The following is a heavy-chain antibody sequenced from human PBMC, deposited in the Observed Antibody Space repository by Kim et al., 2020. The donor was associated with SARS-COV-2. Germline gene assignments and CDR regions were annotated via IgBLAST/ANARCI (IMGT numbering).Heavy chain of an antibody. J-gene: IGHJ3*02. V-gene: IGHV3-23*03. Sequence: VGSLRLSCAASGFTFSTFAMSWVRQAPGKGLEWASLIDNGGTSTFYADSVKGRFTISRDNSKNTLYLQMNSLRAEDTAVFHCAKASGSGTYAFDIWGQGT. CDR2: IDNGGTST. CDR3: AKASGSGTYAFDI. CDR1: GFTFSTFA. D-gene: IGHD3-10*01.